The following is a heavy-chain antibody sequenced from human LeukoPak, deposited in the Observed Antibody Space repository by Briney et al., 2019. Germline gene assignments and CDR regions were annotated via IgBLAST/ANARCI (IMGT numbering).Heavy chain of an antibody. CDR2: IIPILGIA. J-gene: IGHJ5*02. Sequence: SVKVSCKASGGTFSSYTISWVRQAPGQGLEWMGRIIPILGIAKYAQKFQGRVTITADKSTSTAYMELSSLRSEDTAVYYCARDRQYQLLKVLYNWFDPWGQGTLVTVSS. CDR1: GGTFSSYT. V-gene: IGHV1-69*04. D-gene: IGHD2-2*01. CDR3: ARDRQYQLLKVLYNWFDP.